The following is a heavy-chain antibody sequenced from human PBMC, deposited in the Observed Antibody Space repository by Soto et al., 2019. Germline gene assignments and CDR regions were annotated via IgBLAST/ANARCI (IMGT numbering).Heavy chain of an antibody. CDR1: GGTFSSYA. V-gene: IGHV1-69*06. D-gene: IGHD1-26*01. CDR3: ARDLSGSYSYYFDY. J-gene: IGHJ4*02. CDR2: IIPIFGTA. Sequence: ASVKVSCKASGGTFSSYAISWVRQAPGQGLEWMGGIIPIFGTANYAQKFQGRVTITADKSTSTAYMELGSLRSEDTAVYYCARDLSGSYSYYFDYWGQGTLVTVSS.